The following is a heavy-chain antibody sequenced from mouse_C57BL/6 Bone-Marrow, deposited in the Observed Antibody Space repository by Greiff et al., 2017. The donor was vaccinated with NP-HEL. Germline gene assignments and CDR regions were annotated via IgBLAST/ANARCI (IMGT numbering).Heavy chain of an antibody. CDR2: FYPGSGSI. J-gene: IGHJ1*03. V-gene: IGHV1-62-2*01. D-gene: IGHD1-1*01. CDR1: GYTFTEYT. Sequence: QVQLKESGAELVKPGASVKLSCKASGYTFTEYTIHWVKQRSGQGLEWIGWFYPGSGSIKYNEKFKDKATLTADKSSSTVYMELSRLTSEDSAVYFCARHEGYYGSSPYWYFDVWGTGTTVTVSS. CDR3: ARHEGYYGSSPYWYFDV.